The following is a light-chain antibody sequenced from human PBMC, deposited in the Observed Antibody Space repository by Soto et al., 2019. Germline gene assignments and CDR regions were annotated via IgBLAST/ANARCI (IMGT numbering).Light chain of an antibody. J-gene: IGKJ5*01. CDR3: QQRNNWPPIT. Sequence: EMVLRQSPCILSLSQGERAXXXXXXXQSISSDHLAWYQQRPGQSPRLLIYGASSRATGIPDRFSGSGSGTDFTLTISRLEPEDFALYYCQQRNNWPPITFGQGTRLEIK. V-gene: IGKV3D-20*02. CDR2: GAS. CDR1: QSISSDH.